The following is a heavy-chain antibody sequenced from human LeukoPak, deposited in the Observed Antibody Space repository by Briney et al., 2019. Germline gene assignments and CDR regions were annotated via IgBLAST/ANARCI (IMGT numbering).Heavy chain of an antibody. D-gene: IGHD2-21*02. CDR3: AKGKCGGDCYTYYYFYMDV. CDR1: RFTFCIYG. J-gene: IGHJ6*03. V-gene: IGHV3-30*02. Sequence: PGGSLRLSCAASRFTFCIYGMHLVRQAPGKGLERVSFIRFDGSNKYYADSVKGRFTISRDNSKYTLYLQMTGMRAEDTAVYYCAKGKCGGDCYTYYYFYMDVWGKGTTVTVSS. CDR2: IRFDGSNK.